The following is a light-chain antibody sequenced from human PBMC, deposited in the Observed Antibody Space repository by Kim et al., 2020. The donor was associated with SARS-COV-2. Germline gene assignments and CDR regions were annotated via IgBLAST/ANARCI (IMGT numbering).Light chain of an antibody. CDR2: GAS. V-gene: IGKV1-17*01. CDR3: LQHNTYPVT. J-gene: IGKJ5*01. Sequence: ASVGDRVTITCRASQDIRNDLGWYQPNPGRAPTRLIHGASSLQSGVPSRFIGSGSGTEFTLTISSLQPEDFATYFCLQHNTYPVTFGRGTRPEIK. CDR1: QDIRND.